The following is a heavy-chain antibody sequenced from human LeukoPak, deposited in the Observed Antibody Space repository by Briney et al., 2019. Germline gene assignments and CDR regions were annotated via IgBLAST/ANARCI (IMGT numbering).Heavy chain of an antibody. Sequence: GGSLRLSCEASGFTFSNYWMNWVRQAPGKGLEWVANIKQDGSEKNYVDSVKGQFTISRDNAKNSLYLQMNSLRAEDTAVYYCARGWANLDVWGQGTTVPVSS. CDR2: IKQDGSEK. CDR1: GFTFSNYW. J-gene: IGHJ6*02. CDR3: ARGWANLDV. V-gene: IGHV3-7*01. D-gene: IGHD5-24*01.